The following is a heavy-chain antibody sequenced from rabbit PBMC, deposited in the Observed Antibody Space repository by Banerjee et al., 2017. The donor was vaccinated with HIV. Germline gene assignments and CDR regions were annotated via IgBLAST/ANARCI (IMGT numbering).Heavy chain of an antibody. Sequence: QQQLVESGGGLVKPGAALTLTCTASGFSFSSAYWICWVRQAPGKGLEWIACIDAGSSGSAHYVSWVKSRFTISKTSSTTVTLQMTSLTAADTATYFCARAVYAGGAFAWYFNLWGPGTLVTVS. CDR2: IDAGSSGSA. D-gene: IGHD4-2*01. V-gene: IGHV1S45*01. J-gene: IGHJ4*01. CDR1: GFSFSSAYW. CDR3: ARAVYAGGAFAWYFNL.